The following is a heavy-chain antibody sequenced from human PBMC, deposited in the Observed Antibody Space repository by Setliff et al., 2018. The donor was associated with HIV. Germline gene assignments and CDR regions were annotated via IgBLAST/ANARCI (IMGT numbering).Heavy chain of an antibody. J-gene: IGHJ5*02. Sequence: GGSLRLSCAASGFRFSDAWMTWVRQAPGQGLEWVGRIKSKTAGGTTDVAAHVKGRFSISRDNAKNTLYLQMNSLRAEDTAVYYCARVASGYDYGWLDPWGQGTLVTVSS. CDR2: IKSKTAGGTT. D-gene: IGHD5-12*01. V-gene: IGHV3-15*05. CDR3: ARVASGYDYGWLDP. CDR1: GFRFSDAW.